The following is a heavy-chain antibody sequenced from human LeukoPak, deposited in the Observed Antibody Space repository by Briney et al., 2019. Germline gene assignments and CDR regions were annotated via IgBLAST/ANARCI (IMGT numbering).Heavy chain of an antibody. D-gene: IGHD2-2*01. CDR1: GFTFDDYA. J-gene: IGHJ4*02. CDR3: AKARGTSDPTARYFDY. CDR2: ISWNSGSI. V-gene: IGHV3-9*01. Sequence: RPGGSLRLSCAASGFTFDDYAMHWVRQAPGKGLEWVSGISWNSGSIGYADSVKGRFTISRDNAKNSLYLQMNSLRAEDTALYYCAKARGTSDPTARYFDYWGQGTLVTVSS.